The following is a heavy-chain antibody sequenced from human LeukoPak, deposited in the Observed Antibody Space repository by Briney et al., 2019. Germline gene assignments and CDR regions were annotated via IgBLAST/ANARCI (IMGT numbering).Heavy chain of an antibody. CDR3: ARGINVGATSY. CDR1: GGSISTYY. D-gene: IGHD1-26*01. Sequence: SETLSLTCTVSGGSISTYYWSWVRQPPGKGLEWIGCVQYSGNTKYNPSFKSRVTISVDTSKNQFSLRLSSVTTADTAMYSCARGINVGATSYWGQGTLVTVSA. CDR2: VQYSGNT. V-gene: IGHV4-59*01. J-gene: IGHJ4*02.